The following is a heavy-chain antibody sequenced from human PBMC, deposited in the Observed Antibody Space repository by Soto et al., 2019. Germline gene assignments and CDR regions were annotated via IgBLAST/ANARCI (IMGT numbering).Heavy chain of an antibody. Sequence: QITLKESGPTLVKPTQTLTLTCTFSGFSLSTSGVGVGWIRQPPGKALEWLALIYWDDDKRDSPFLKSRLTGSKLHPXNQVVLTMTNMDPVDTATYYCAHSPYSSSSYYFDYWGQGTLVTVSS. D-gene: IGHD6-6*01. V-gene: IGHV2-5*02. CDR2: IYWDDDK. CDR1: GFSLSTSGVG. CDR3: AHSPYSSSSYYFDY. J-gene: IGHJ4*02.